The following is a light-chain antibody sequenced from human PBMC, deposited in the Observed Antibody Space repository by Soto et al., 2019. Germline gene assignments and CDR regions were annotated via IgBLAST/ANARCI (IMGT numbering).Light chain of an antibody. CDR3: QHRGR. J-gene: IGKJ1*01. V-gene: IGKV3-11*01. CDR1: QSVSNY. Sequence: EVVLTQSPATLSLSPGERATLSCRASQSVSNYLAWYQQKPGQAPRLLIYDASNRATGIPARFSGSGSGTDFTLTITSLESEDFALYYCQHRGRFGQGTKVDIK. CDR2: DAS.